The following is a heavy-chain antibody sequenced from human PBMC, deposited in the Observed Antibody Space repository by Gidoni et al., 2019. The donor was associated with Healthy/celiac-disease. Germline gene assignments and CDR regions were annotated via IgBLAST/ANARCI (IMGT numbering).Heavy chain of an antibody. CDR3: AGLTYYDFWSGWDNWFDP. Sequence: QVQLQESGPGLVKPSETLSPTCTVSGGSISSYYWSWIRQPPGKGLEWIGYIYYSGSTNYNPSLKSRVTISVDTSKNQFSLKLSSVTAADTAVYYCAGLTYYDFWSGWDNWFDPWGQGTLVTVSS. CDR1: GGSISSYY. CDR2: IYYSGST. J-gene: IGHJ5*02. V-gene: IGHV4-59*08. D-gene: IGHD3-3*01.